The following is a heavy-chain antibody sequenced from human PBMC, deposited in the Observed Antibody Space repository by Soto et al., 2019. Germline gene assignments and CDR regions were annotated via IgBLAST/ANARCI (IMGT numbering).Heavy chain of an antibody. CDR3: ARAHYGDYGYGMDV. D-gene: IGHD4-17*01. CDR2: IYHSGTT. V-gene: IGHV4-30-2*01. J-gene: IGHJ6*02. CDR1: GGSISSGGYS. Sequence: QLQLQESGSGLVKPSQTLSLTCAVSGGSISSGGYSWSWIRQPPGKGLEWIGYIYHSGTTYYNPSLKSRLPISVDRSKNQFSLKLSSVTAADTAVYYCARAHYGDYGYGMDVWGQGTTVTVSS.